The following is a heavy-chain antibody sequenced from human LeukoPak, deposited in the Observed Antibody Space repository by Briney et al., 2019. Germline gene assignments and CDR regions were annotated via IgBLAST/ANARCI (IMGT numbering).Heavy chain of an antibody. CDR2: INPNSGGT. V-gene: IGHV1-2*06. CDR1: GYTFTGYY. J-gene: IGHJ6*03. D-gene: IGHD1-1*01. Sequence: ASVKVSCKASGYTFTGYYMHWVRQAPGQGLEWMGRINPNSGGTDYAQKFQGRVTMTRDTSISTAYMELSRLRSDDTAVYYCARGDGYINNYYYMDVWGKGTTVTVSS. CDR3: ARGDGYINNYYYMDV.